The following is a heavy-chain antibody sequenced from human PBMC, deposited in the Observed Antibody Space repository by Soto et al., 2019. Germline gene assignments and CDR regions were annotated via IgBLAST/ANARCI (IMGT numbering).Heavy chain of an antibody. J-gene: IGHJ6*02. V-gene: IGHV5-51*01. CDR3: ARHGGYDPYYYGMDV. CDR1: GYSFSSYW. Sequence: GESLKISCKGSGYSFSSYWIGWVRQMPGKGLEWMGIIYPGDSDTRYSPSFQGQVTISADKPISTAYLQWSSLKASDTAMYYCARHGGYDPYYYGMDVWGQGTTVTVSS. D-gene: IGHD5-12*01. CDR2: IYPGDSDT.